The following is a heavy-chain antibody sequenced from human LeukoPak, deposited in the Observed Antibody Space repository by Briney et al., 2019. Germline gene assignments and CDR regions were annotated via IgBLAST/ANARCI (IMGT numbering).Heavy chain of an antibody. CDR3: AIMYNSGCALLY. J-gene: IGHJ4*02. D-gene: IGHD5-12*01. CDR2: INPADSTA. CDR1: GYSFVDFW. Sequence: GASLQIACTGSGYSFVDFWIVWVRQMTGKGLEYMGSINPADSTARYNPSFQGLVTFSADKSITTAYLQWSGLKASDTARYYCAIMYNSGCALLYWGPATQVTVSS. V-gene: IGHV5-51*01.